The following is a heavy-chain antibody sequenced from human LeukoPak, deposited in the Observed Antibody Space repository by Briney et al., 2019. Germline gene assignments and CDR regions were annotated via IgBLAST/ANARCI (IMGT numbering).Heavy chain of an antibody. CDR2: ISGSGGST. Sequence: GGSLRLSCAASGFTFSSYAMSWVRQAPGKGLEWVSAISGSGGSTYYADSVKGRFTISRDNSKNTLYLQMNSLRADDTAVYYCAKDGRRDTTMVAHFDYWGQGTLVTVSS. CDR1: GFTFSSYA. V-gene: IGHV3-23*01. D-gene: IGHD5-18*01. J-gene: IGHJ4*02. CDR3: AKDGRRDTTMVAHFDY.